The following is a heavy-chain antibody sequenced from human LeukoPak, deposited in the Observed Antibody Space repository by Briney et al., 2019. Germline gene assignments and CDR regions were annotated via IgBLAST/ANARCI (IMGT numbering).Heavy chain of an antibody. Sequence: QAGGSLRLSCAASGFTFSSYWMSWVRQAPGKGLEWVANIKQDGSEKYYVDSVKGRFTISRDNAKNSLYLQMNSLRAEDTAVYYCARVNGRFGPYYFDYWGQGTLVTVSS. D-gene: IGHD3-10*01. CDR1: GFTFSSYW. CDR3: ARVNGRFGPYYFDY. V-gene: IGHV3-7*01. CDR2: IKQDGSEK. J-gene: IGHJ4*02.